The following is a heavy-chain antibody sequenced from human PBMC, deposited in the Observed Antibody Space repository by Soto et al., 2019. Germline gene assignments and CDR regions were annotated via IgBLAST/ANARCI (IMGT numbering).Heavy chain of an antibody. CDR2: IIPIFVTA. D-gene: IGHD6-6*01. V-gene: IGHV1-69*06. Sequence: QGQLVQSGAEVKKPGSSVKVSCKASGGTFSSYAISWVRQAPGPGLEWRGGIIPIFVTANYAQKFQGRVTITADKSTHSVYMEMSRLISEATTVDYCENYWNTLVTIYYYGLDVWGQGTTGTVSS. J-gene: IGHJ6*02. CDR3: ENYWNTLVTIYYYGLDV. CDR1: GGTFSSYA.